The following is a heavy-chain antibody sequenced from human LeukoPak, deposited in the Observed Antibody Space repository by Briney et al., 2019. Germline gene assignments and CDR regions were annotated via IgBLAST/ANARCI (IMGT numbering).Heavy chain of an antibody. CDR2: ISSSTAYI. J-gene: IGHJ6*03. Sequence: VGSLRLSCAVSGFTFSGYSMNWVRQAPGKGLEWVSSISSSTAYIYYADSMKGRLTVSRDNAKNSLYLQMNSLRAEDTAVYYCARAMTTEAPYYMDVWGKGTTVTVSS. V-gene: IGHV3-21*01. CDR1: GFTFSGYS. D-gene: IGHD4-11*01. CDR3: ARAMTTEAPYYMDV.